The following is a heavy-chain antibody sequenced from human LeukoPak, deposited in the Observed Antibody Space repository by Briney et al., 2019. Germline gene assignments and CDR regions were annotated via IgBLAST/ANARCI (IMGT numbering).Heavy chain of an antibody. D-gene: IGHD6-13*01. CDR3: ARERTSGAADDWFDP. CDR2: INPNSGGT. J-gene: IGHJ5*02. V-gene: IGHV1-2*02. Sequence: ASVKVSCKASGYTFTHYYMHWVRQAPGQGLEWMGWINPNSGGTNYAQKFQGRVTMTRDTSISTAYMELSRLRSDDTAVYYCARERTSGAADDWFDPWGQGTLVTVSS. CDR1: GYTFTHYY.